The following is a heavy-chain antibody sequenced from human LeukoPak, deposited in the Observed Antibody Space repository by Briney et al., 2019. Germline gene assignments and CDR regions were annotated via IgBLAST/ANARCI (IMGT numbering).Heavy chain of an antibody. V-gene: IGHV4-34*01. CDR2: INHSGSN. D-gene: IGHD6-19*01. CDR1: GGSFSGYY. J-gene: IGHJ4*02. CDR3: ARAYSSGWYGY. Sequence: SETLSLTCAVYGGSFSGYYWSWIRQPPGKGLEWIGEINHSGSNNYNPSLKSRATISVDTSKNQFSLKLSSVTAADTAVYYCARAYSSGWYGYWGQGTLVTVSS.